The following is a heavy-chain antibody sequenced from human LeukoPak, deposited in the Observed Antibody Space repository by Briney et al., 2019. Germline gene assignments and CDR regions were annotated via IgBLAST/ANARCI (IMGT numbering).Heavy chain of an antibody. CDR3: ARVYCGGGTCYSRGLIDS. CDR2: INPSDGTT. J-gene: IGHJ4*02. V-gene: IGHV1-46*01. Sequence: ASVKVSCKASGYSFTTYYMHWVRQAPGQGLEWMGIINPSDGTTSYAQNFQGRVTITRDTSTSTVCMELSSLRSGDTAIYYCARVYCGGGTCYSRGLIDSWGQGTLVTVSS. D-gene: IGHD2-15*01. CDR1: GYSFTTYY.